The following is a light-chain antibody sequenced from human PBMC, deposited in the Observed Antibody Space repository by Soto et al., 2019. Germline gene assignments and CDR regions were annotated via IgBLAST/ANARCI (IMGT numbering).Light chain of an antibody. CDR3: QQRSDWPRIT. J-gene: IGKJ5*01. CDR2: DAS. V-gene: IGKV3-11*01. Sequence: EIVLTQSPATLSLSPGEIATLFFSASQSVSSYLAWYQQKPGQAPRLLIYDASNRATGIPARFSGSGSGTDFTLTISSLEPEDFAVYYCQQRSDWPRITFGQGTRLEIK. CDR1: QSVSSY.